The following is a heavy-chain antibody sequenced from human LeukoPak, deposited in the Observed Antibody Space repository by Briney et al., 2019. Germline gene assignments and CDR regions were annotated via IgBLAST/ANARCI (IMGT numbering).Heavy chain of an antibody. CDR2: INYNWRT. Sequence: SETLSLTCTISDDSISSNRYFWAWIRQPPGKGLEWLASINYNWRTFYNPSLQSRLTISIDTAKRQFSLKLTSVTAADTAVYYCARDIDDVGALLDYWGQGTLVTVSS. V-gene: IGHV4-39*07. J-gene: IGHJ4*02. CDR1: DDSISSNRYF. D-gene: IGHD1-26*01. CDR3: ARDIDDVGALLDY.